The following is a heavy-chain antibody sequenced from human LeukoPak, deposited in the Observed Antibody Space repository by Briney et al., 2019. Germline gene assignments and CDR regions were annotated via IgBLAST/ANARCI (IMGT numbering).Heavy chain of an antibody. Sequence: GGSLRLSCAASGFTFSSYGMHWVRQAPGKGLEWVAFIRCDGSNKYYADSVKGRFTISRDNSKNTLYLQMNSLRAEDTAVYYCAKENAQYYYDSSGYYTSRGYMDVWGKGTTVTISS. D-gene: IGHD3-22*01. J-gene: IGHJ6*03. V-gene: IGHV3-30*02. CDR3: AKENAQYYYDSSGYYTSRGYMDV. CDR1: GFTFSSYG. CDR2: IRCDGSNK.